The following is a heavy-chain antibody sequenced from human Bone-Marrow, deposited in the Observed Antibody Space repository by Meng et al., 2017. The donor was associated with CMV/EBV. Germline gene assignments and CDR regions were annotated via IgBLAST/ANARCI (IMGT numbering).Heavy chain of an antibody. CDR2: IYYSGST. Sequence: SETLSLTCTVSGGSVSSGSYYWSWIRQPPGKGLEWIGYIYYSGSTNYNPSLKSRVTISVDTSKNQFSLKLSSVTAADTAVYYCARGGEGQYYYGMDVWGQRTTVTVAS. J-gene: IGHJ6*02. CDR3: ARGGEGQYYYGMDV. CDR1: GGSVSSGSYY. V-gene: IGHV4-61*01. D-gene: IGHD3-16*01.